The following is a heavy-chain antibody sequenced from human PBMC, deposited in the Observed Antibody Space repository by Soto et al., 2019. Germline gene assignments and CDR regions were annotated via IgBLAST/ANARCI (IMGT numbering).Heavy chain of an antibody. D-gene: IGHD2-15*01. CDR3: ARLVVAGTGYYYNYMAV. J-gene: IGHJ6*03. CDR2: INHSGST. V-gene: IGHV4-34*01. CDR1: GGSFSGYY. Sequence: PSETLSLTCAVYGGSFSGYYWSWIRQPPGKGLECIGYINHSGSTNYNPSLKSRVTISVDTSKNQFSLKLSSVTAADTAVYYCARLVVAGTGYYYNYMAVWGKGTTVTVSS.